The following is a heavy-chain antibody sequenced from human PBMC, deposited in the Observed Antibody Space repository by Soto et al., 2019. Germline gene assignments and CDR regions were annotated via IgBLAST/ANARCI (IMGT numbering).Heavy chain of an antibody. V-gene: IGHV4-30-2*01. CDR2: IYHSGST. CDR1: GGSISSGGYS. CDR3: ARGRVATSH. Sequence: SETLSLTCAVSGGSISSGGYSWSWIRQPPGKGLEWIGYIYHSGSTNYNPSLKSRVTISVDTSKNQFSLKLSSVTAADTAVYYCARGRVATSHWGQGTLVTVSS. J-gene: IGHJ4*02.